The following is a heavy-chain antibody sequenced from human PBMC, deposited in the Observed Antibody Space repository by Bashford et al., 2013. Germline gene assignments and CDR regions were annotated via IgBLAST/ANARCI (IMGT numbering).Heavy chain of an antibody. CDR2: INPNTGNP. V-gene: IGHV7-4-1*01. CDR3: ARGTSSGYYDY. D-gene: IGHD3-22*01. J-gene: IGHJ4*02. Sequence: ASVKVSCKASGYTFTGYYMHWVRQAPGQGLEWMGWINPNTGNPTYAQGFTGRFVFSLDTSVSTAYLQICSLKAEDTAVYYCARGTSSGYYDYWGQGTLVTVSS. CDR1: GYTFTGYY.